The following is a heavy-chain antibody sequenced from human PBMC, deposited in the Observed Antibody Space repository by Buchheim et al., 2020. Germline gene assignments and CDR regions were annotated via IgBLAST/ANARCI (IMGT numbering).Heavy chain of an antibody. CDR3: AREGGYDQFDF. Sequence: EVQLVESGGGLVQPGGSLRLSCAASGFTFSTYDMNWVRQAPGTGLDWISYISDTGDTIYYADSVRGRFTISRDNAKNSLYLQMNGLRTEDTALYYCAREGGYDQFDFWGQGSL. J-gene: IGHJ4*02. D-gene: IGHD2-15*01. CDR2: ISDTGDTI. CDR1: GFTFSTYD. V-gene: IGHV3-48*03.